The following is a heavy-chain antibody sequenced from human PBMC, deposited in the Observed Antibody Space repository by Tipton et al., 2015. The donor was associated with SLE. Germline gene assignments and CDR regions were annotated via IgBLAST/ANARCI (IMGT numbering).Heavy chain of an antibody. D-gene: IGHD5-12*01. CDR3: ATGYDFQTGWFQH. CDR1: GGSFSGYY. V-gene: IGHV4-34*01. J-gene: IGHJ1*01. CDR2: INHSGST. Sequence: TLSLTCAVYGGSFSGYYWSWIRQPPGKGLEWIGEINHSGSTNYNPSLKSRVTISVDTSKNQFSLKLSSVTAADSAVYYCATGYDFQTGWFQHWGQVTLVTVSS.